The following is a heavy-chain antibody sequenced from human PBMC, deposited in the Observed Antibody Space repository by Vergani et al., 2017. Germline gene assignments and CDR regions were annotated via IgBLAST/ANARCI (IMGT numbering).Heavy chain of an antibody. CDR2: IYPGDSDT. CDR1: GYSFTSYW. Sequence: EVQLVQSGAEVKKPGESLKISCKGSGYSFTSYWIVWVRQMPGKGLEWMGIIYPGDSDTRYSPSFQGQVTISADKSISTAYLQWSSLKASDTAMYYCARRGYCSSTSCYNEASYYFDYWGQGTLVTASS. J-gene: IGHJ4*02. CDR3: ARRGYCSSTSCYNEASYYFDY. V-gene: IGHV5-51*01. D-gene: IGHD2-2*02.